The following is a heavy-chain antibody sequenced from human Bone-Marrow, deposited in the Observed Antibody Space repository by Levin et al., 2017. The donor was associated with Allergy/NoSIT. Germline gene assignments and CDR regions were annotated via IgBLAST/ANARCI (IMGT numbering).Heavy chain of an antibody. CDR2: IRGSDDST. CDR3: ATFDYSSYGYYFDY. CDR1: GFNFHAYG. D-gene: IGHD4-11*01. Sequence: SCAVSGFNFHAYGMTWVRQAPGKGLEWVSTIRGSDDSTYYRDSVKGRFIVSRDSSEDTLYLDMHSLRAEDTDLYYCATFDYSSYGYYFDYWGQGTPVTVSS. V-gene: IGHV3-23*01. J-gene: IGHJ4*02.